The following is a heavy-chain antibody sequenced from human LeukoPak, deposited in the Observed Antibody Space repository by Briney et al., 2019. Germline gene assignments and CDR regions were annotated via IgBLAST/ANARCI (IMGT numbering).Heavy chain of an antibody. D-gene: IGHD5-12*01. CDR3: ARDGGSSGYLRYYGMDV. J-gene: IGHJ6*02. Sequence: GGSLRLSCAASGFTVSSNYMSWVRQAPGKGLEWVSVIYSGGSTYYADSVKGRFTISRDNSKNTLYLQMNSLRAEDTAVYYCARDGGSSGYLRYYGMDVWGQGTTVTVSS. CDR1: GFTVSSNY. V-gene: IGHV3-66*01. CDR2: IYSGGST.